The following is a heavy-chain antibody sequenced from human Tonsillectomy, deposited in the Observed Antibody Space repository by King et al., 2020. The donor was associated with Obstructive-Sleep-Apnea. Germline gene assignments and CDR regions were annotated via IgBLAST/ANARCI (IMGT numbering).Heavy chain of an antibody. CDR2: INPSGGSK. CDR1: GYTFTSYY. Sequence: QLVQSGAEVKKPGASVKVSCKASGYTFTSYYMHWVRQAPGQGLEWMGIINPSGGSKSYAQKFQGRVTMTRDTSTSTVYMELSSLRSEDTAVYYCARDGTLDSSGYYAYYYYGMDVWGQGTTVTVSS. J-gene: IGHJ6*02. V-gene: IGHV1-46*01. D-gene: IGHD3-22*01. CDR3: ARDGTLDSSGYYAYYYYGMDV.